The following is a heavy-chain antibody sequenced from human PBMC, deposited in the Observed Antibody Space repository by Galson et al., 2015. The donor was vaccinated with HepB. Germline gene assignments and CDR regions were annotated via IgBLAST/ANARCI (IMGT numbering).Heavy chain of an antibody. CDR1: GFTFSSYA. Sequence: SLRLSCAASGFTFSSYAMSWVRQAPGKGLEWVSAISGSGGSTYYADSVKGRLTISRDNSKNTLYLQMNSLRAEDTAVYYCAKDLISGNYDFWSGHHWAFDYWGQGTLVTVSS. J-gene: IGHJ4*02. V-gene: IGHV3-23*01. D-gene: IGHD3-3*01. CDR3: AKDLISGNYDFWSGHHWAFDY. CDR2: ISGSGGST.